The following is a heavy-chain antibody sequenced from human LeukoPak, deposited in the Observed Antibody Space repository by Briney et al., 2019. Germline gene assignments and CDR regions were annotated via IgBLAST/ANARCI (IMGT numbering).Heavy chain of an antibody. CDR1: GFTVSGTY. J-gene: IGHJ4*02. CDR3: ARVYDILTGYYPPDY. V-gene: IGHV3-66*01. D-gene: IGHD3-9*01. Sequence: GGSLRLSCAASGFTVSGTYMSWVRQAPGEGLEWVSVIYSGGSTYYADSVKGRFTISRDGSKSTVYVQMNSLRAEDTAVYYCARVYDILTGYYPPDYWGQGTLVTVSS. CDR2: IYSGGST.